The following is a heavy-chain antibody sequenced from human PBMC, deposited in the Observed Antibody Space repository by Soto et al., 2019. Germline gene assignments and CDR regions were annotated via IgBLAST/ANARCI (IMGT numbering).Heavy chain of an antibody. V-gene: IGHV4-31*03. CDR2: IYYSGST. Sequence: PSETLSLTCTVSGGSISSGGYYWSWIRQHPGKGLEWIGYIYYSGSTYYNPSLKSRVTISVDTSKNQFSLKLSSVTAADTAVYYCARDGRGSIAAAGPDFNYYYGMDVWGQGTTVTVSS. D-gene: IGHD6-13*01. J-gene: IGHJ6*02. CDR1: GGSISSGGYY. CDR3: ARDGRGSIAAAGPDFNYYYGMDV.